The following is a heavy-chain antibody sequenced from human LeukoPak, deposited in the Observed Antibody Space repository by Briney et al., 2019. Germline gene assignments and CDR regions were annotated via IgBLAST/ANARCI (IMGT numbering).Heavy chain of an antibody. Sequence: GGSLRLSCEASGFTFSSYAMNWVRQAPGKGLEWVSSISTSSSYIYYADSVKGRFTISRDNAKNSLYLQMNSLRAEDTAVYYCARDSGSDAFDIWGQGTMVTVSS. CDR2: ISTSSSYI. D-gene: IGHD1-26*01. CDR3: ARDSGSDAFDI. CDR1: GFTFSSYA. J-gene: IGHJ3*02. V-gene: IGHV3-21*01.